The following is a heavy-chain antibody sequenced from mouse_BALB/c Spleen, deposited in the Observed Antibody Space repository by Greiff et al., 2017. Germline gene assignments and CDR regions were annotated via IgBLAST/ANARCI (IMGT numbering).Heavy chain of an antibody. J-gene: IGHJ1*01. CDR2: ISSGGGST. Sequence: EVQLVESGGGLVKPGGSLKLSCAASGFAFSSYDMSWVRQTPEKRLEWVAYISSGGGSTYYPDTVKGRFTISRDNAKNTLYLQMSSLKSEDTAMYYCARHDGYYWYFDVWGAGTTVTVSS. CDR3: ARHDGYYWYFDV. CDR1: GFAFSSYD. D-gene: IGHD2-3*01. V-gene: IGHV5-12-1*01.